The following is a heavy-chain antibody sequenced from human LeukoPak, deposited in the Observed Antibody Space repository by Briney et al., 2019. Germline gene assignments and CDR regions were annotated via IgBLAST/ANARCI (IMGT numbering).Heavy chain of an antibody. Sequence: PSETLSLTCTVSGGSISSRSYYWGWIRRPPGKGLEWIGSIFDRGSTYYNPSLKGRVTISVDTSKNQFSLKLSSVTAADTAVYYCARSFRIGELHASDIWGQGTLVTVSS. J-gene: IGHJ3*02. V-gene: IGHV4-39*01. CDR3: ARSFRIGELHASDI. CDR1: GGSISSRSYY. D-gene: IGHD1-7*01. CDR2: IFDRGST.